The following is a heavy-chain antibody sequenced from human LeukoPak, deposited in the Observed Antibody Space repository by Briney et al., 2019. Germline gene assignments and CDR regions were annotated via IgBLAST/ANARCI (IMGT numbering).Heavy chain of an antibody. Sequence: SETLSLTCAVYGGSFSGYYWSWIRQPPGKGLEWIGEINHSGSTNHNPSLKSRVTISVDTSKNQFSLKLSSVTAADTAVYYCARGPGRCSSTSCYVGYYYYYMDVWGKGTTVTVSS. V-gene: IGHV4-34*01. CDR3: ARGPGRCSSTSCYVGYYYYYMDV. CDR1: GGSFSGYY. CDR2: INHSGST. J-gene: IGHJ6*03. D-gene: IGHD2-2*01.